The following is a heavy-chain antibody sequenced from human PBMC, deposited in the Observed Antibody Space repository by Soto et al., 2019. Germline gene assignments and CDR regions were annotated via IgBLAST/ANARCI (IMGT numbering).Heavy chain of an antibody. Sequence: SETLSLTCAVSGGSISSGGYSWSWIRQPPGKGLEWIGYIYHSGSTYYNPSLKSRVTISVDRSKNQFSLKLSSVTAADTAVYYCARDAGGLYDILTGPMDVWGQGTTVTVSS. CDR2: IYHSGST. CDR1: GGSISSGGYS. J-gene: IGHJ6*02. V-gene: IGHV4-30-2*01. CDR3: ARDAGGLYDILTGPMDV. D-gene: IGHD3-9*01.